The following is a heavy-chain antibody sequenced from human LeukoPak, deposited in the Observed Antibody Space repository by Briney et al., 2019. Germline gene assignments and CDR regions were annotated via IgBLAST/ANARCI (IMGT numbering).Heavy chain of an antibody. J-gene: IGHJ4*02. D-gene: IGHD3-22*01. CDR1: GGTFSSYA. CDR3: AREQYYYDNSGYYDF. V-gene: IGHV1-69*05. CDR2: IIPIFGTA. Sequence: GASVKVSCKASGGTFSSYAISWVRRAPGQGLEWMGGIIPIFGTANYTQKFQGRVTMTTDTSTSTAYMELRSLRSDDTAVYYRAREQYYYDNSGYYDFWGQGTQVTVSS.